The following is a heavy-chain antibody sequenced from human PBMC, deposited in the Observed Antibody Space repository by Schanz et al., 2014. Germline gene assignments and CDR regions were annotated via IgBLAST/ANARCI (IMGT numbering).Heavy chain of an antibody. J-gene: IGHJ4*02. CDR2: INTGVNT. CDR1: GFTFGDYA. V-gene: IGHV3-23*04. Sequence: EVQLAESGGGLVKPGGSLRLSCAASGFTFGDYAMTWVRQAPGKGLEWVSAINTGVNTYYADSVRGRFTMSRDNSKNTLYLQMNSLRPEDTAVYYCAKYRGYYRVSGSYRELEYWGQGTLVTVSS. D-gene: IGHD3-10*01. CDR3: AKYRGYYRVSGSYRELEY.